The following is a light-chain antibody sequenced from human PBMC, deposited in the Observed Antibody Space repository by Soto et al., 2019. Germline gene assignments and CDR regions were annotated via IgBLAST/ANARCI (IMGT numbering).Light chain of an antibody. CDR3: ASWDDSLSGYV. J-gene: IGLJ1*01. CDR1: SSSIGSNY. CDR2: KNN. V-gene: IGLV1-47*01. Sequence: SVLTQPPSASGTPGQRVTLSCSGSSSSIGSNYVYWYQQLPGAAPKLLIYKNNQRPSGVPDRFSGSKSGTSASLALSGLRSEDEADYHCASWDDSLSGYVFGTGTELTVL.